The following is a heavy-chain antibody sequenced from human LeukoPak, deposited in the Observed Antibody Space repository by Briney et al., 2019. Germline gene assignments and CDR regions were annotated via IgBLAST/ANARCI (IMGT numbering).Heavy chain of an antibody. Sequence: SGGSLRLSCAASGFTVSSNYMSWVRQAPGKGLEWVSVIYSGGSTYYADSVKGRFTISRDNSKNTLYLQMNSLRAEDTAVYYCARDNSGSYFDVFDIWGQGTMVTVSS. V-gene: IGHV3-66*01. CDR3: ARDNSGSYFDVFDI. D-gene: IGHD1-26*01. J-gene: IGHJ3*02. CDR2: IYSGGST. CDR1: GFTVSSNY.